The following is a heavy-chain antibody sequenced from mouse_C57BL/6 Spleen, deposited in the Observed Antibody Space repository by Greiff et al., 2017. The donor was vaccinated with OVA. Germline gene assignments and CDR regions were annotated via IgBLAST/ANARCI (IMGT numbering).Heavy chain of an antibody. CDR2: ISSGGSYT. V-gene: IGHV5-6*01. Sequence: EVQGVESGGDLVKPGGSLKLSCAASGFTFSSYGMSWVRQTPDKRLEWVATISSGGSYTYYPDSVKGRFTISKDNAKNTLYLQMSSLKTEDTAMYYCARRYFDNWGQGTTLTVTS. CDR3: ARRYFDN. J-gene: IGHJ2*01. CDR1: GFTFSSYG.